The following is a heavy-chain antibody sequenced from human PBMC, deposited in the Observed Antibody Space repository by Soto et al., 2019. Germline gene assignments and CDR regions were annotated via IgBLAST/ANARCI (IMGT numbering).Heavy chain of an antibody. Sequence: ASVKVSCKASGYTFTSYGISWVRQAPGQGLEWMGWISAYNGNTNYAQKLQGRVTMTTDTSTSTAYMELRSLRSDDTAVYYCARDYCSSTSCYRGYYYYYMDVWGKGTTVTVSS. V-gene: IGHV1-18*01. D-gene: IGHD2-2*01. CDR3: ARDYCSSTSCYRGYYYYYMDV. CDR2: ISAYNGNT. J-gene: IGHJ6*03. CDR1: GYTFTSYG.